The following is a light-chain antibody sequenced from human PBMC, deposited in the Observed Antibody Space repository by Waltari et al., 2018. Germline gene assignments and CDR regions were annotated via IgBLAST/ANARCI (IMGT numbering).Light chain of an antibody. CDR2: KNS. J-gene: IGLJ3*02. CDR3: AAWDNSLSAWV. Sequence: QSLLTQPPSASGTPGPRVTISCPGPSSNPGSNPVYWYQPLPETAPKVLIYKNSQRPSGVPDRFSGSKSGTSASLAMSGLRSEDEGDYYCAAWDNSLSAWVFGGGTKLTVL. V-gene: IGLV1-47*01. CDR1: SSNPGSNP.